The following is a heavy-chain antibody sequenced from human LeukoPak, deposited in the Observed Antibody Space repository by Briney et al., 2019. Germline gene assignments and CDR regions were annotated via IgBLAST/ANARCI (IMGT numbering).Heavy chain of an antibody. V-gene: IGHV5-51*01. CDR1: GYKFTTDY. J-gene: IGHJ6*02. CDR3: ARLKGYCSGGSCYSDGMDV. D-gene: IGHD2-15*01. Sequence: GESLKISCKGSGYKFTTDYIGWVRQMPGKGLEWMGIIYPGDSDTRYSPSFQGQVTISADKSISTAYLQWSSLKASDTAMYYCARLKGYCSGGSCYSDGMDVWGQGTTVTVSS. CDR2: IYPGDSDT.